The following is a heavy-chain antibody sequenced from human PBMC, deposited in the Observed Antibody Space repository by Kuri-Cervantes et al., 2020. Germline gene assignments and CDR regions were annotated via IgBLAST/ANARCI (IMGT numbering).Heavy chain of an antibody. CDR3: ARFTDCGGDCPLDL. CDR1: GFTFSGYG. CDR2: IRYDGSNK. Sequence: GGSLRLSCAASGFTFSGYGMQWVRQAPGKGLEWVAFIRYDGSNKYYADSVKGRFTISRDNAKNSVYLQMNNLRAEDTAVYYCARFTDCGGDCPLDLWGQGTPVTVSS. V-gene: IGHV3-30*02. J-gene: IGHJ5*02. D-gene: IGHD2-21*02.